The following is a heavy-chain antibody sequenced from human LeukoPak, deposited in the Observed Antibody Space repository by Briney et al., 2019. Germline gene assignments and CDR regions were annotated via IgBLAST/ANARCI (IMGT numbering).Heavy chain of an antibody. V-gene: IGHV4-30-2*01. CDR2: IYHSGST. CDR1: GGSISSGGYS. Sequence: KPSETLSLTCTVSGGSISSGGYSWSWIRQPPGKGLEWIGYIYHSGSTYYNPSLKSRVTISVDRSKNQFSLKLSSVTAADTAVYYCARDNQDVDTAMVNMGLFDYWGQGTLVTVSS. CDR3: ARDNQDVDTAMVNMGLFDY. J-gene: IGHJ4*02. D-gene: IGHD5-18*01.